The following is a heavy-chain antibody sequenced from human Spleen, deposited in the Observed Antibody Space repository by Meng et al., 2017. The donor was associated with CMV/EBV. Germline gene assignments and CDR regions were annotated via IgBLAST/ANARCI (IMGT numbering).Heavy chain of an antibody. J-gene: IGHJ4*02. Sequence: ASVKVSCKASGYTFTGYYIHWVRQAPDRGLEWMGWINPYSGGTNYARNFEARVTMTRDTSISTAYMELTRLRSDDTAVYYCAREKDGAFDYWGQGTLVTVSS. CDR1: GYTFTGYY. CDR3: AREKDGAFDY. D-gene: IGHD5-24*01. CDR2: INPYSGGT. V-gene: IGHV1-2*02.